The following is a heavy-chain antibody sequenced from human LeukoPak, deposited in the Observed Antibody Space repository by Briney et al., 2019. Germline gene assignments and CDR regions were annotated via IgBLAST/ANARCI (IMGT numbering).Heavy chain of an antibody. CDR1: GASISSSDYY. CDR2: LYSGGLT. Sequence: PSETLSLTCTVSGASISSSDYYWGWVRQPPGKGLEWLGSLYSGGLTYYNPSLKSRVTISVDTSKNQFSLKVTSVTAADTAVYSCASGGYSSGWYGSFDIWGQGTVVTVSS. J-gene: IGHJ3*02. D-gene: IGHD6-19*01. V-gene: IGHV4-39*01. CDR3: ASGGYSSGWYGSFDI.